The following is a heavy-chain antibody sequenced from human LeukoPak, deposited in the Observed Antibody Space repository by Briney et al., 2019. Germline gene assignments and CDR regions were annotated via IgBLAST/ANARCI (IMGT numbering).Heavy chain of an antibody. CDR2: IYYSGST. J-gene: IGHJ5*02. CDR1: GGSISSGGYY. CDR3: ARGHGDNEGIGWFDP. Sequence: SETLSLTCTVSGGSISSGGYYWSWIRQHPGKGLEWIGSIYYSGSTYDNASLRSRVTISLDTSKNQFSLKVSSVTAADTAVYYCARGHGDNEGIGWFDPWGQGTLVTVSA. V-gene: IGHV4-31*03. D-gene: IGHD4-17*01.